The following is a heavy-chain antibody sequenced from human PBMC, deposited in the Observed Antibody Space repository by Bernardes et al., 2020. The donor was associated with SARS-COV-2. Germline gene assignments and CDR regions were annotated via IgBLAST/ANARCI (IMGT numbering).Heavy chain of an antibody. CDR2: ISHYNGNT. CDR1: GYTFSSYG. CDR3: ARVGRGATSNACDI. V-gene: IGHV1-18*04. D-gene: IGHD1-26*01. J-gene: IGHJ3*02. Sequence: ASVKVSCKASGYTFSSYGIIWVRQAPGQGLEWMAWISHYNGNTNYAQKVQGRVTVTTDTSTTTAYMELRSLRSDDTAVYYCARVGRGATSNACDIWPQGTMVTVSS.